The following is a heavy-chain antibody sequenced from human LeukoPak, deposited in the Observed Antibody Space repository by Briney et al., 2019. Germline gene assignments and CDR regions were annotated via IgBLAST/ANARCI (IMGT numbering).Heavy chain of an antibody. J-gene: IGHJ4*02. D-gene: IGHD1-7*01. CDR3: ARPLTGTSWYYFDY. CDR2: INPNSGGT. V-gene: IGHV1-2*02. CDR1: GYSFTDKY. Sequence: ASVKVSCKASGYSFTDKYMHWVRQAPGQGLEWMGWINPNSGGTNYAQKFRGRVIMTRDTSINTAYVVLSGLKSDDTAVYYCARPLTGTSWYYFDYWGQGTLVTVSS.